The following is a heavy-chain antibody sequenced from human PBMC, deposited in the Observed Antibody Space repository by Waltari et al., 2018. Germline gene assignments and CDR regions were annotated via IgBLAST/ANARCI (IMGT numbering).Heavy chain of an antibody. D-gene: IGHD3-3*01. Sequence: QVRLQESGPGLLKPSETLSLTCTVSGDSISRNNLFWAWLRLTPGKGLEWIGSIDSSGTTYFNPSLKSRVAISMDTPNNQFSLRLSSVTAADTAIYYCANRYYYDPRGYPYDAFDIWGQGTSVTVSS. CDR2: IDSSGTT. CDR1: GDSISRNNLF. J-gene: IGHJ3*02. V-gene: IGHV4-39*01. CDR3: ANRYYYDPRGYPYDAFDI.